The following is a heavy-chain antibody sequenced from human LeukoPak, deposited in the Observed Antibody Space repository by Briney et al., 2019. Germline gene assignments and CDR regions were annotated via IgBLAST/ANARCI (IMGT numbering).Heavy chain of an antibody. CDR2: ISYDGSNK. CDR1: GFTFSSYA. D-gene: IGHD2-15*01. CDR3: ARGPDIAVVVAALNLFDY. V-gene: IGHV3-30*04. J-gene: IGHJ4*02. Sequence: GGSLRLSCAASGFTFSSYAMHWVRQAPGKGLEWVAVISYDGSNKYYADSVKGRFTISRDNSKNTLYLQMNSLRAEDTAVYYCARGPDIAVVVAALNLFDYWGRGTLVTVSS.